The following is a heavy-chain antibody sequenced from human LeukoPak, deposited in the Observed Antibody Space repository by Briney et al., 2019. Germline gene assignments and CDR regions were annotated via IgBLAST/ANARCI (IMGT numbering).Heavy chain of an antibody. CDR3: ARDTTVHCDY. Sequence: PSQTLSLTCTVSGGSISIGSYYWSWIRQPAGKGLEWFGRIYTRGSTNYNPSLKSRVTISVDTSKNQFSLKLSSVTAADTAVYYCARDTTVHCDYWGQGTLVTASS. D-gene: IGHD4-17*01. CDR2: IYTRGST. V-gene: IGHV4-61*02. CDR1: GGSISIGSYY. J-gene: IGHJ4*02.